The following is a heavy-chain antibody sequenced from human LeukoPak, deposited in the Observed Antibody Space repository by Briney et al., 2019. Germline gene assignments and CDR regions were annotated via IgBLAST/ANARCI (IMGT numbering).Heavy chain of an antibody. V-gene: IGHV3-21*01. CDR2: ISSSSSYI. D-gene: IGHD3-3*01. Sequence: PGGSLRLSCAASGFTFSSYSMNWVRQAPGKGLEWVSSISSSSSYIYYADSVKGRFTISRDNAKNSLYLQMNSLRAEDTAVYYCARTPLITIFGVVTPYFDYWGQGTLVTVSS. J-gene: IGHJ4*02. CDR1: GFTFSSYS. CDR3: ARTPLITIFGVVTPYFDY.